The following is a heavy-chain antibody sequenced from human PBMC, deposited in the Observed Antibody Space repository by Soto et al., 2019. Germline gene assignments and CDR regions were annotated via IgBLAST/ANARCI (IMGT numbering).Heavy chain of an antibody. CDR2: VSASGGNT. CDR1: GFTFYSYA. V-gene: IGHV3-23*01. Sequence: EVQLLESGGGLVQPGGSLRLSCAASGFTFYSYAMSWVRQAPGKGLEWVSGVSASGGNTYHADSVKGRFTISRDNSKNTLYLQMNSLRAEDTAIYYCATAYLTSCSTTRCPFASWGLGTQVTVSS. D-gene: IGHD2-2*01. J-gene: IGHJ5*02. CDR3: ATAYLTSCSTTRCPFAS.